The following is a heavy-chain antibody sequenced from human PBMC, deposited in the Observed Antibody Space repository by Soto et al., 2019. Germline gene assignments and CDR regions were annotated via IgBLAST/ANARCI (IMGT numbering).Heavy chain of an antibody. Sequence: QITLKESGPTLVKPTQTLTLTCTFSGFSLSSGGEGVGWIRQPPGKALEWLALIYWDDDKRYRPSLKTRLTTTKDTSKDRVALTMNDLAPEATATYYCVTRKYSSDWYQTGHFDYWGQGILVTVSS. D-gene: IGHD6-13*01. CDR3: VTRKYSSDWYQTGHFDY. V-gene: IGHV2-5*02. CDR1: GFSLSSGGEG. J-gene: IGHJ4*02. CDR2: IYWDDDK.